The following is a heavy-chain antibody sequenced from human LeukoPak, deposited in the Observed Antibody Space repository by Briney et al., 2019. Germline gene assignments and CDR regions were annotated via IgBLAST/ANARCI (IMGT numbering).Heavy chain of an antibody. D-gene: IGHD5-18*01. V-gene: IGHV4-59*01. Sequence: SETLSLTCTVSGGSISSYYWNWIRQPPGKGLEWIGYIYYSGSTNYNPSLKSRVTISVDTSKNQFSLKLSSVTAADTAVYYCARSVYSYGGSLDYWGQGTLVTVSS. J-gene: IGHJ4*02. CDR3: ARSVYSYGGSLDY. CDR2: IYYSGST. CDR1: GGSISSYY.